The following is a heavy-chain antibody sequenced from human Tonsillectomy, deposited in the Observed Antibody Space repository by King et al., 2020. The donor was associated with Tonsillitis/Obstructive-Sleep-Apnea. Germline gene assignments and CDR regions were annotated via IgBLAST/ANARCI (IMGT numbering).Heavy chain of an antibody. D-gene: IGHD2-21*01. CDR3: TRAYMTSGYSRYYYYMDV. V-gene: IGHV3-73*01. CDR2: IRSKANSYAT. CDR1: GFTFSGSA. Sequence: DVQLVESGGGLVQPGGSLKLSCAASGFTFSGSAMHWVRQASGKGLEWVGRIRSKANSYATAYAASVKGRFTISRDDSKNTAYLQMNSLKTEDTAVYYCTRAYMTSGYSRYYYYMDVWGKGTTVTVSS. J-gene: IGHJ6*03.